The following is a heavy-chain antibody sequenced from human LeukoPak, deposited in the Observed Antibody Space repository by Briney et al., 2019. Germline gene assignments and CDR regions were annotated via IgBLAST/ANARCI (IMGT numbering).Heavy chain of an antibody. CDR1: GFTFRSYG. Sequence: PGGSLRLSCAASGFTFRSYGMHWVRQAPGKGLEWVALISFDGSNIHYADSVEGRFTISRDNFRNTLYLQMNSLRAEDTAVYYCAKDGGMLTGVPNWFDPWGQGTLVTVSS. V-gene: IGHV3-30*18. CDR2: ISFDGSNI. CDR3: AKDGGMLTGVPNWFDP. J-gene: IGHJ5*02. D-gene: IGHD3-16*01.